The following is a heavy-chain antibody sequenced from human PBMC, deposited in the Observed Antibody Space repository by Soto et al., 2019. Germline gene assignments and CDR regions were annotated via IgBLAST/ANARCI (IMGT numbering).Heavy chain of an antibody. J-gene: IGHJ4*02. Sequence: QVQLQESGPGQVKPSQTLALTCTVSGGSISSGGYYWSWIRQHPGKGLEWIGYIYYSVSTYYNPSLKSRVTISVDTSKNQFSLKLSSVTAADTAVYYCARDWGSGYPDYWGQGTLVTVSS. CDR2: IYYSVST. CDR1: GGSISSGGYY. V-gene: IGHV4-31*03. CDR3: ARDWGSGYPDY. D-gene: IGHD3-22*01.